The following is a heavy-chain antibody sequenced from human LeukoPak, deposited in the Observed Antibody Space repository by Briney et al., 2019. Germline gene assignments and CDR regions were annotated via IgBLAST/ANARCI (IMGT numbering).Heavy chain of an antibody. D-gene: IGHD5-12*01. CDR3: ARSYVDIVATIGWFDP. CDR1: GYTLTGYY. J-gene: IGHJ5*02. CDR2: INPNSGGT. V-gene: IGHV1-2*02. Sequence: GASVKVSCKASGYTLTGYYMHWVRQAPGQGLEWMGWINPNSGGTNYAQKFQRRVTMTRDTSISTAYMELSRLRSDDTAVYYCARSYVDIVATIGWFDPWGQGTLVTVSS.